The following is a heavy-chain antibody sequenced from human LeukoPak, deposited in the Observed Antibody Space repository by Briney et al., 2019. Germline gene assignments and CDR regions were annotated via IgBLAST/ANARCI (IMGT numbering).Heavy chain of an antibody. J-gene: IGHJ6*03. CDR2: IYYSGST. D-gene: IGHD2-15*01. CDR1: GGSISSYY. V-gene: IGHV4-59*12. CDR3: ARSVEGYCRGGSCYSYSYYMDV. Sequence: PSETLSLTCTVSGGSISSYYWSWIRQPPGKGLEWIGYIYYSGSTYYNPSLKSRVTISVDTAKNQFSLKLSSVTAADTAVYYCARSVEGYCRGGSCYSYSYYMDVWGKGTTVTVSS.